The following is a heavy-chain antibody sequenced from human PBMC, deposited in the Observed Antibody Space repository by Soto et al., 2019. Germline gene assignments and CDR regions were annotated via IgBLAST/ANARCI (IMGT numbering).Heavy chain of an antibody. J-gene: IGHJ6*02. CDR2: ISDSGGNR. V-gene: IGHV3-23*01. CDR1: VFTFNSYA. CDR3: AKARGSENSYHYHFGMDV. D-gene: IGHD3-10*01. Sequence: WGSLLIAWAASVFTFNSYAMSWVRQAPGRGLRWVSTISDSGGNRYYGDSVKGRFTVSRDNSKNTVFLQMNSLRAEDTAVYYCAKARGSENSYHYHFGMDVWGQGTPVTVSS.